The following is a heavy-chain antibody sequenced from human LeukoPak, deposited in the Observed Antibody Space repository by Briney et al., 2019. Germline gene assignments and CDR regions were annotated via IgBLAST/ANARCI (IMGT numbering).Heavy chain of an antibody. V-gene: IGHV3-7*03. D-gene: IGHD6-19*01. CDR3: AREATSSGWYFDY. CDR1: GFTFSSYW. J-gene: IGHJ4*02. CDR2: IKQDGSEE. Sequence: PGGSLRLSCAASGFTFSSYWMSWVRQAPGKGLEWVANIKQDGSEEYYVDSVKGRFTISRDNAKNSLYLQMNSLRAEDTAVYYCAREATSSGWYFDYWGQGTLVTVSS.